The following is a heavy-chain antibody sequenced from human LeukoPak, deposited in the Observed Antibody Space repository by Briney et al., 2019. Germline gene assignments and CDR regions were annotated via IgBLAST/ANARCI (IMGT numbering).Heavy chain of an antibody. CDR3: AKGGLTYYYYYGMDV. V-gene: IGHV3-23*01. Sequence: PGGSLRLSCGASGFTFSSYAMSWVRQAPGKGLEWVSAISGSGGSTYYADSVKGRFTVSRDNSKNTLYLQMNSLRAEDTAVYYCAKGGLTYYYYYGMDVWGQGTTVTVSS. J-gene: IGHJ6*02. D-gene: IGHD6-19*01. CDR1: GFTFSSYA. CDR2: ISGSGGST.